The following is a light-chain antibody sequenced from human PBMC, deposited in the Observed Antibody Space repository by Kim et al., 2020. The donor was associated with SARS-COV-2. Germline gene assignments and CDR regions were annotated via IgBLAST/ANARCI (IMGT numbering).Light chain of an antibody. CDR1: KLGDRY. CDR3: QAWDSTNMV. J-gene: IGLJ2*01. CDR2: EDT. V-gene: IGLV3-1*01. Sequence: SYELTQPPSVSVSPGQTARITCSGDKLGDRYVCWYQQKPGQSPVLVIYEDTKRPSGIPERFSGSNSGNTATLTISGTQPMDEADYYCQAWDSTNMVFGRGTQLTVL.